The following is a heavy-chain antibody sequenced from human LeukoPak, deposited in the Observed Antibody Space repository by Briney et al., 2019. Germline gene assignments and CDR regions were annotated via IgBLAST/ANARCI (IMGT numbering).Heavy chain of an antibody. CDR2: IYHSGGS. CDR1: GGSVGSRGYS. CDR3: AATYYYGSVPLGAFDI. V-gene: IGHV4-30-2*06. D-gene: IGHD3-10*01. Sequence: YPSETLSLTCAVSGGSVGSRGYSWNWIRQSPGKGLECIGYIYHSGGSYYNPSLYSRVTISSDSSKNQFSLKLNSVTAADTAVYYCAATYYYGSVPLGAFDIWGQGIMVTVSS. J-gene: IGHJ3*02.